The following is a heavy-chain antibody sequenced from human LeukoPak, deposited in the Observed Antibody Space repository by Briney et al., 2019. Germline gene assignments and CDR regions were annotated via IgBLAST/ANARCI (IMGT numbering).Heavy chain of an antibody. CDR1: GGSISSSSYY. J-gene: IGHJ5*02. CDR2: IYYSGTP. CDR3: ARLRIADYYDFWSGYPTHHNWFDP. D-gene: IGHD3-3*01. Sequence: PSETLSLTSTLSGGSISSSSYYWGCIRHPPGRGLGWIGRIYYSGTPYYNPPLKSRATISVDTSKNQFSLKLSSVTAADTAVYYCARLRIADYYDFWSGYPTHHNWFDPWGQGTLVTVSS. V-gene: IGHV4-39*01.